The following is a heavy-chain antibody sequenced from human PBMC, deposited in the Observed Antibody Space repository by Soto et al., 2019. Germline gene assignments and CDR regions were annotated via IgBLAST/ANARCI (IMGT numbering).Heavy chain of an antibody. D-gene: IGHD1-26*01. V-gene: IGHV4-30-4*01. CDR2: VYSSGTT. J-gene: IGHJ4*02. CDR3: VTVNLVGAAYYFDY. CDR1: GGSIRNGDYY. Sequence: SETLSLTCTVSGGSIRNGDYYWGWIPHPPGKGLDWIGDVYSSGTTYSHPSLNSRVSISVDTSENQFSLRLTSVTAADTAVYYCVTVNLVGAAYYFDYWGPGTLVTVSS.